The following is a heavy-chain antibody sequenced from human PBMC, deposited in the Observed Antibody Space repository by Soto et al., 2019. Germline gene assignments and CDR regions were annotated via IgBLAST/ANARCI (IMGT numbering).Heavy chain of an antibody. CDR1: GGSVSSESYY. J-gene: IGHJ5*02. CDR3: ARERGDSHWIDP. V-gene: IGHV4-61*01. Sequence: SETLSLTCSVSGGSVSSESYYWSWIRQTPGKGLEWIGNVENSGSTKYNPSLKSRVTISVDTSKNQFSLKLSSVTGADTAVYYCARERGDSHWIDPWGQGALVTVSS. D-gene: IGHD2-21*01. CDR2: VENSGST.